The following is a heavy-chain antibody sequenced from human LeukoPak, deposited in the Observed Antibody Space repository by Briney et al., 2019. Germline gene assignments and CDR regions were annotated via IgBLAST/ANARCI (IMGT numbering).Heavy chain of an antibody. CDR1: GGSISSYY. CDR3: ARQDSSSWYEKGPIDC. D-gene: IGHD6-13*01. V-gene: IGHV4-59*08. J-gene: IGHJ4*02. Sequence: SETLSLTCTVSGGSISSYYWSWIRQPPGKGLEWIGYIYYSGSTNYNPSLKSRVTISVDTSKNQFSLKLSSVTAADTAVYYCARQDSSSWYEKGPIDCWGQGTLVTVSS. CDR2: IYYSGST.